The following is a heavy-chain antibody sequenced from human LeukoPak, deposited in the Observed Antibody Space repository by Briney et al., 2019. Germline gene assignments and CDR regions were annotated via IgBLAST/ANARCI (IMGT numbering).Heavy chain of an antibody. D-gene: IGHD6-19*01. Sequence: SETLSLTCTVSGGSISSYYWSWIRQPPGKGLEWIGYIYYSGSTNYNPSLKSRVTISVDTSKSQFSLKLSSVTAADTAVYYCARDLWGSGLRWFDPWGQGTLVTVSS. J-gene: IGHJ5*02. CDR3: ARDLWGSGLRWFDP. CDR2: IYYSGST. V-gene: IGHV4-59*01. CDR1: GGSISSYY.